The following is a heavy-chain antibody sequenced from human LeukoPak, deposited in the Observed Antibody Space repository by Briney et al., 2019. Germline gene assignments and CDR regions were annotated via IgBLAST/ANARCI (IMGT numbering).Heavy chain of an antibody. J-gene: IGHJ6*03. V-gene: IGHV3-7*01. Sequence: GVSLRLSCAASGFTFSSYWMSWVRQAPGKGLEWVANIKQDGSEKYYVDSVKGRFTISRDNAKNSLYLQMNSLRAEDTAVYYCARDPGYCSGGSCYYYYMDVWGKGTTVTVSS. CDR2: IKQDGSEK. D-gene: IGHD2-15*01. CDR3: ARDPGYCSGGSCYYYYMDV. CDR1: GFTFSSYW.